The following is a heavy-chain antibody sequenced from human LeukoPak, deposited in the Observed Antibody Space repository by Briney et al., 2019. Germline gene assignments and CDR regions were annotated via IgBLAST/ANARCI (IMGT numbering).Heavy chain of an antibody. V-gene: IGHV4-34*01. CDR1: GGSFSRYS. J-gene: IGHJ4*03. CDR3: ARGATISETGYFDF. CDR2: IDHRGDT. D-gene: IGHD5-24*01. Sequence: PSETLSLTCAVYGGSFSRYSWSWIRQSPGKGLEWIAEIDHRGDTNYNPSVKSRVTISVDTSKNQFSLKVRSLSAADTAVYYCARGATISETGYFDFWGQGTLVIVSS.